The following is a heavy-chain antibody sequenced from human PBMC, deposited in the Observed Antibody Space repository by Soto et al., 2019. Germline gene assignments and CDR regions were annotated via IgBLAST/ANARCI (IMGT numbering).Heavy chain of an antibody. CDR1: GFTFSKYW. V-gene: IGHV3-74*01. CDR3: ASEEVYYFGMDV. Sequence: PXGSLRLSCAASGFTFSKYWMHWVRQAPGKGLVWVSRINSDGSSTSYADSVKGRFTISRDNAKNKLYLQMNSLRAEDTAVYYCASEEVYYFGMDVWGQGTTVTVSS. CDR2: INSDGSST. J-gene: IGHJ6*02.